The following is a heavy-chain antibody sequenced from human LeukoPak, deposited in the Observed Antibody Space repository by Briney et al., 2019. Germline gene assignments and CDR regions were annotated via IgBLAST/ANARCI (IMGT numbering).Heavy chain of an antibody. D-gene: IGHD2-15*01. J-gene: IGHJ4*02. Sequence: ASVKVSCKASGYTFINYGVTWVRQAPGQGLEWMGWINPNSGGTNYAQKFQGWVTMTRDTSISTAYMELSRLRSDDTAVYYCARRGTLVAAPFDYWGQGTLVTVSS. V-gene: IGHV1-2*04. CDR2: INPNSGGT. CDR1: GYTFINYG. CDR3: ARRGTLVAAPFDY.